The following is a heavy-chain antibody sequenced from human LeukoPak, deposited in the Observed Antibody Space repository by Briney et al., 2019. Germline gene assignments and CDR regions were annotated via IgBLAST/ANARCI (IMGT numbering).Heavy chain of an antibody. CDR3: ARVRRKSDATAIPISFFDY. V-gene: IGHV3-30*01. J-gene: IGHJ4*02. CDR1: GFTFSSYA. CDR2: ISHDGSNK. Sequence: GGSLRLSCAASGFTFSSYAMHWVRQAPGKGLEWVAVISHDGSNKYYADSVKGRFTISRDNSKNTLYLQMNSLRAEDTAVYYCARVRRKSDATAIPISFFDYWGQGTLVTVSS. D-gene: IGHD2-21*02.